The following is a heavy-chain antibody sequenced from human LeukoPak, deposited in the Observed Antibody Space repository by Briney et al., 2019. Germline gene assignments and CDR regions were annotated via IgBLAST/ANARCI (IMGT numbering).Heavy chain of an antibody. CDR1: GYSISSGYY. Sequence: SETLSLTCTVSGYSISSGYYWGWIRQPPGKGLEWIGSIYHSGSTYYNPSLKSRVTISVDTSKNQFSLKLSSVTAADTAVYYCARGGLTAMVKDDYYYMDVWGKGTTVTISS. D-gene: IGHD5-18*01. J-gene: IGHJ6*03. CDR2: IYHSGST. CDR3: ARGGLTAMVKDDYYYMDV. V-gene: IGHV4-38-2*02.